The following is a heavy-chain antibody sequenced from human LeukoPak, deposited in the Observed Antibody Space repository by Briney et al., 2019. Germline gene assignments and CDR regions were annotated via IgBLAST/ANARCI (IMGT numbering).Heavy chain of an antibody. CDR3: AKEGYSYGPGALYYGMDV. CDR1: GFTFDDYA. J-gene: IGHJ6*02. Sequence: GGSLRLSCAASGFTFDDYAMHWVRQAPGKGLEWVSLISGGGGSTYYADSVKGRFTISRDNSKNSLYLQMNSLRTEDTALYYCAKEGYSYGPGALYYGMDVWGQGTTVTVSS. V-gene: IGHV3-43*02. CDR2: ISGGGGST. D-gene: IGHD5-18*01.